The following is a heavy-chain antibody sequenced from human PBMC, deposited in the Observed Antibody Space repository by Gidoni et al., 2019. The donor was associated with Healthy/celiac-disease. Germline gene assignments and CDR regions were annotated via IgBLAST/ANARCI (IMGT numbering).Heavy chain of an antibody. D-gene: IGHD2-15*01. J-gene: IGHJ6*02. Sequence: EVPLVESGGGLVKPGGSLRLSCAASGFTFSSYSMNWVRQAPGKGLEWVSSISSSSSYINYADSVKGRFTISRDNAKNSLYLQMNSLRAEDTAVYYCARERGSRGPRRAGYYYYGMDVWGQGTTVTVSS. CDR1: GFTFSSYS. CDR3: ARERGSRGPRRAGYYYYGMDV. V-gene: IGHV3-21*01. CDR2: ISSSSSYI.